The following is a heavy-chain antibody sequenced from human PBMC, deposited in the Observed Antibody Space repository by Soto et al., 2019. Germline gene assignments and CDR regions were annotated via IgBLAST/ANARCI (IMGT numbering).Heavy chain of an antibody. V-gene: IGHV1-2*04. J-gene: IGHJ6*02. D-gene: IGHD5-18*01. Sequence: ASVKVSCKASGYTFTGYYMHWVRQAPGQGLEWMGWINPNSGGTNYAQKFQGWVTMTRDRSISKAYMELSRLRSDDTAVYYCARGRGGGYSYGYKDYYYYYGMDVWGQGTTVTVSS. CDR1: GYTFTGYY. CDR3: ARGRGGGYSYGYKDYYYYYGMDV. CDR2: INPNSGGT.